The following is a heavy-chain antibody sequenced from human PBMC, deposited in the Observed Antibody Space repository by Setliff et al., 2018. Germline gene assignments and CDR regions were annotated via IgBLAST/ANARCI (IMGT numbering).Heavy chain of an antibody. V-gene: IGHV4-59*01. J-gene: IGHJ4*02. CDR3: ARGGTFRYFDY. CDR2: VYYSGTA. D-gene: IGHD5-12*01. CDR1: GGSFTPYY. Sequence: PSETLSLTCTVSGGSFTPYYWSWIRQPPGKGLEWIGYVYYSGTAYYNPSLKSRVTVIVDTSKNQFSLRLSSVTAADTAVYYCARGGTFRYFDYWGQGTPVTVYS.